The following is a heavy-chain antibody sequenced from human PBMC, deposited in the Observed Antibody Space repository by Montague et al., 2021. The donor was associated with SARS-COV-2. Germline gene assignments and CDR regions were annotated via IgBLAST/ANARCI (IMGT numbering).Heavy chain of an antibody. CDR2: IYYSGST. CDR1: GGPISSSSYY. Sequence: SETLSLTCTVSGGPISSSSYYWGWIRQPPGKGLEWIGSIYYSGSTYYNPSLKSRVTISVDTSKNQFSLKLSSVTAADTAGYYCARFPASYYYDSKAAPATPDAFDIWGQGTMVTVSS. V-gene: IGHV4-39*01. D-gene: IGHD3-22*01. CDR3: ARFPASYYYDSKAAPATPDAFDI. J-gene: IGHJ3*02.